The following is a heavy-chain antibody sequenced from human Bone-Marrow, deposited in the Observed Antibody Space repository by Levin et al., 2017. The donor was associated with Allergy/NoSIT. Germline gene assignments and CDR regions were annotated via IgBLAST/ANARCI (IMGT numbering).Heavy chain of an antibody. CDR2: IYYSGST. V-gene: IGHV4-59*08. Sequence: SETLSLTCTVSGGSISSYYWSWIRQPPGKGLEWIGYIYYSGSTNYNPSLKSRVTISVDTSKNQFSLKLSSVTAADTAVYYCARTDVDTAMVDYYYYYMDVWGKGTTVTVSS. J-gene: IGHJ6*03. CDR1: GGSISSYY. D-gene: IGHD5-18*01. CDR3: ARTDVDTAMVDYYYYYMDV.